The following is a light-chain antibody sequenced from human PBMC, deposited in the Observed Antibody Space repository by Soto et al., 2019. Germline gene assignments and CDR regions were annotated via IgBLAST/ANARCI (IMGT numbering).Light chain of an antibody. CDR1: SRDVGAYSS. CDR2: EVT. V-gene: IGLV2-8*01. J-gene: IGLJ1*01. Sequence: QSVLTRPPSASGAAGQAVTVSCAGTSRDVGAYSSVAWYQQHPGKAPKLIIYEVTKRPSGVPDRFSGARSGNTAFLTVSGLQADDEADYYCSAHAGSNNYVFGTGTKVTVL. CDR3: SAHAGSNNYV.